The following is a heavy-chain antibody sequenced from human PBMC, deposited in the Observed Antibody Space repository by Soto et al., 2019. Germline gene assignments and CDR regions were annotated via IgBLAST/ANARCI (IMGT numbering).Heavy chain of an antibody. J-gene: IGHJ5*02. CDR1: GGSISSYY. CDR2: IYHSGIT. D-gene: IGHD2-8*01. V-gene: IGHV4-59*01. CDR3: ARVLRRNWVDP. Sequence: QVQLQESGPGLVKPSETLSLNCTVSGGSISSYYWSWIRQAPGKGLEWIGHIYHSGITNYNPSLKSRVTISIDTSKNQFSLKLSSVTAADTAVYYWARVLRRNWVDPWGQGTLVTVAS.